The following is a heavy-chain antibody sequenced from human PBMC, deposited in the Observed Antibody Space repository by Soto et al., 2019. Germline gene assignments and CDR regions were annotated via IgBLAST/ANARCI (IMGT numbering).Heavy chain of an antibody. J-gene: IGHJ4*02. D-gene: IGHD3-16*01. Sequence: QVQLVQSGAEVKKPGSSVKVSCKASGGTFSSYAISWVRQAPGQGLEWMGGIIPIFGTANYAQKFQGRVTITADKSTSTAYMELSSLRSEDTAVYYCASGFSSRIMITFGVRYWGQGTLVNVSS. CDR2: IIPIFGTA. CDR1: GGTFSSYA. V-gene: IGHV1-69*06. CDR3: ASGFSSRIMITFGVRY.